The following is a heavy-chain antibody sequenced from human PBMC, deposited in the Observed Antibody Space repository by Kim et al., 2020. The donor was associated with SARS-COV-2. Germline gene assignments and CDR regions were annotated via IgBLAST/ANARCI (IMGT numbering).Heavy chain of an antibody. V-gene: IGHV3-74*01. D-gene: IGHD3-10*01. CDR2: IKSDGIGT. J-gene: IGHJ4*02. CDR3: VAESGGGYGLG. Sequence: GGSLRLSCAASGFTFNIYWMHWVRQAPGKGLVWVSRIKSDGIGTAYADSVKGRFTISRDNAENTLFLQMNSLRDEDTATYFCVAESGGGYGLGWGQGTLV. CDR1: GFTFNIYW.